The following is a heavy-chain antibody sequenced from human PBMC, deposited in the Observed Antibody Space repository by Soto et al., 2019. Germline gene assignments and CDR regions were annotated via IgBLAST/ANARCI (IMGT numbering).Heavy chain of an antibody. V-gene: IGHV3-23*01. J-gene: IGHJ4*02. CDR3: ANEWSDWDYVRYFDS. D-gene: IGHD1-7*01. Sequence: EVQLLESGGGLVQPGGSLRLSCAASRFTFSSYRMSWVRHTPGKGLEWVSGISADGGRTFYTDSVKGRLTISRDNSMNTLYMQMNSLRADDTAAYYCANEWSDWDYVRYFDSWGQGTLVTVSS. CDR1: RFTFSSYR. CDR2: ISADGGRT.